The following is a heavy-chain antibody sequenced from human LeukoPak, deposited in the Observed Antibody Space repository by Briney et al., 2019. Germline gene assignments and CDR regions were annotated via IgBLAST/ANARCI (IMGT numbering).Heavy chain of an antibody. Sequence: ASVKVSCKASGYTFTSHGISWVRQAPGQGLEWMGWISAYNGNTNYAQKLQGRVTMTTDTSTSTAYMELRSLRSDDTAVYYCAREVDDSSGYYSDYWGQGTLVTVSS. D-gene: IGHD3-22*01. CDR2: ISAYNGNT. CDR3: AREVDDSSGYYSDY. V-gene: IGHV1-18*01. J-gene: IGHJ4*02. CDR1: GYTFTSHG.